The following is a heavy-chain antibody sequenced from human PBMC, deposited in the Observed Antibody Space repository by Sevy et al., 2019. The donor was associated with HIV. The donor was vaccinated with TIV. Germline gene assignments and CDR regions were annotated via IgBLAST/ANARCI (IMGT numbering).Heavy chain of an antibody. V-gene: IGHV4-31*03. CDR2: MHYSGIT. Sequence: SETLSLTCTVSGDSISSGGYYWNWIRQHPGKGLEWIGDMHYSGITYYSPSLKSRVTMSVDRSKNQLSLKLSSVTASDTAVYYCARDSSHVDATMIKGFDPWGQGTLVTVSS. D-gene: IGHD5-18*01. J-gene: IGHJ5*02. CDR1: GDSISSGGYY. CDR3: ARDSSHVDATMIKGFDP.